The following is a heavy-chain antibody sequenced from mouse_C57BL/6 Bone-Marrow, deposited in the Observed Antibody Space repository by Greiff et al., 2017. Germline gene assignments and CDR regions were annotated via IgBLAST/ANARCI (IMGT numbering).Heavy chain of an antibody. J-gene: IGHJ3*01. D-gene: IGHD4-1*01. CDR3: ARTGTRAY. CDR1: GYTFTDYY. V-gene: IGHV1-19*01. Sequence: EVKLVESGPVLVKPGASVKMSCKASGYTFTDYYMNWVKQSHGKSLEWIGVINPYNGGTSYNQKFKGKATLTVDKSSSTAYMELNSLTSEDSAVYYCARTGTRAYWGQGTLVTVSA. CDR2: INPYNGGT.